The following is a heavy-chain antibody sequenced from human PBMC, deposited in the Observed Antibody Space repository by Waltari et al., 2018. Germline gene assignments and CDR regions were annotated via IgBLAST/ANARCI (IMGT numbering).Heavy chain of an antibody. J-gene: IGHJ1*01. D-gene: IGHD1-26*01. Sequence: QLQLQESGPGLVKPSETRSLTCTVSGGSISSSSYYWGWILQPPGKGLEWIGSIYYSGSTYYNPSLKSRVTISVDTSKNQFSLKLSSVTAADTAVYYCARALIVGATGEYFQHWGQGTLVTVSS. CDR1: GGSISSSSYY. CDR2: IYYSGST. V-gene: IGHV4-39*07. CDR3: ARALIVGATGEYFQH.